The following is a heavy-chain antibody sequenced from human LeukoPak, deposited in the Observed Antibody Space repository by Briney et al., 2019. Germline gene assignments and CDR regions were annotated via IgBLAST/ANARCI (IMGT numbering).Heavy chain of an antibody. V-gene: IGHV1-8*01. CDR1: GYTFTSYD. CDR3: ARGLGFSDYDAFDI. J-gene: IGHJ3*02. Sequence: ASVKVSCKASGYTFTSYDINWVRQATGQGLEWMGWMNPNSGNTGYAQKFQDRVTMTRNTSISTAYMELSSLRSEDTAVYYCARGLGFSDYDAFDIWGQGTMVTVSS. D-gene: IGHD4-17*01. CDR2: MNPNSGNT.